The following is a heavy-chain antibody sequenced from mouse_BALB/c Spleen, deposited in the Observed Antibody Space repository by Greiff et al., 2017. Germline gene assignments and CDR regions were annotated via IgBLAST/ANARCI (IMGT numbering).Heavy chain of an antibody. D-gene: IGHD2-4*01. CDR1: GFTFSSFG. CDR3: ARSGDYAPFAY. Sequence: EVQLVESGGGLVQPGGSRKLSCAASGFTFSSFGMHWVRQAPEKGLEWVAYISSGSSTIYYADTVKGRFTISRDNPKNTLFLQMTSLRSEDTAMYYCARSGDYAPFAYWGQGTLVTVSA. V-gene: IGHV5-17*02. J-gene: IGHJ3*01. CDR2: ISSGSSTI.